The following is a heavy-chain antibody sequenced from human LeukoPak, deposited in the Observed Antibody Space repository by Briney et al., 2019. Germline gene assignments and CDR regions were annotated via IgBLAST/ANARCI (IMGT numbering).Heavy chain of an antibody. CDR3: ASGAEGWNY. CDR1: GFTFSSYD. CDR2: IGKSGHT. Sequence: GGSLRLSCAASGFTFSSYDMHWVRHVTGKGLEWVSGIGKSGHTYYAGSVKGRFTISRENAKNSLYLQMNDLRAGDTAVYYCASGAEGWNYWGQGTLVTVSS. D-gene: IGHD2-15*01. V-gene: IGHV3-13*01. J-gene: IGHJ4*02.